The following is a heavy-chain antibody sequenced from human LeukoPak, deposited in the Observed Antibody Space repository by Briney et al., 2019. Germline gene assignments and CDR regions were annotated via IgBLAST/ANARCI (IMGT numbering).Heavy chain of an antibody. V-gene: IGHV3-23*01. J-gene: IGHJ4*02. D-gene: IGHD3-22*01. CDR1: GFSFSGYG. Sequence: PGGSLRLSCAASGFSFSGYGMNWVRQAPGKGLEWVSAISGSGGSTYYADSVKGRFTISRDNSKNTLYLQMNSLRAEDTAVYYCAKDGITMIVVVPYFDYWGQGTLVTVSS. CDR3: AKDGITMIVVVPYFDY. CDR2: ISGSGGST.